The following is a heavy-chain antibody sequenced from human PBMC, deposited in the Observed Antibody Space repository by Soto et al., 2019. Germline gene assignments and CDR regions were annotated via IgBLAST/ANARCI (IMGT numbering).Heavy chain of an antibody. Sequence: SVKVSCKASGGTFSSYAISWVRQAPGQGLEWMGGIIPIFGTANYAQKFQGRVTITADESTSTAYMELSSLRSEDTAVYYCAILNVNTAMVFDYWGQGTLVTVSS. V-gene: IGHV1-69*13. CDR1: GGTFSSYA. D-gene: IGHD5-18*01. J-gene: IGHJ4*02. CDR3: AILNVNTAMVFDY. CDR2: IIPIFGTA.